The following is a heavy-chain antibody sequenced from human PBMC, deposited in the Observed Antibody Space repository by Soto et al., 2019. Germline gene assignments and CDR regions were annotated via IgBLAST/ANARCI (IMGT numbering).Heavy chain of an antibody. D-gene: IGHD6-19*01. J-gene: IGHJ4*02. Sequence: GGSLRLSCAASGFTFSSYGMHWVRQAPGKGLEWVAVIWYDGSNKYYADSVKGRFTISRDNSKNTLYLQMNSLRAEDTAVYYCARPGSSGWPPYYFDYWGQGTLVTVSS. CDR1: GFTFSSYG. V-gene: IGHV3-33*01. CDR3: ARPGSSGWPPYYFDY. CDR2: IWYDGSNK.